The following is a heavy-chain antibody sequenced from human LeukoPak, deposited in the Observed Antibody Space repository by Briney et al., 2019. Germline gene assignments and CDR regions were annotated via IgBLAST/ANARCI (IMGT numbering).Heavy chain of an antibody. V-gene: IGHV3-30-3*01. J-gene: IGHJ5*02. CDR2: ISYDGSNK. CDR3: ARGHSSSPNWFDP. D-gene: IGHD6-13*01. CDR1: GFTFSSYA. Sequence: GGSLRLSCAASGFTFSSYAMHWVRQAPGKGLEWVAVISYDGSNKYYADSVKGRFTISRDNSKNTLYLQMNSLRAGDTAGYYCARGHSSSPNWFDPWGQGTLVTVSS.